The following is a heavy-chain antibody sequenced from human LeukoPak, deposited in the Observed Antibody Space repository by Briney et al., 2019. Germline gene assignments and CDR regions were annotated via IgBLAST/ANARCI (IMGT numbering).Heavy chain of an antibody. CDR1: GYSISNDYY. Sequence: SETLSLTCAVSGYSISNDYYWGWIRQPPGKGLEWIGSIYHSGSTYYNPSLKSRVTISVHTSKNQFSLKVSSVTAADTAVYYCARTCSKGICSFISCPNPIDYWGQGTLVTVSS. CDR2: IYHSGST. CDR3: ARTCSKGICSFISCPNPIDY. D-gene: IGHD2-15*01. V-gene: IGHV4-38-2*01. J-gene: IGHJ4*02.